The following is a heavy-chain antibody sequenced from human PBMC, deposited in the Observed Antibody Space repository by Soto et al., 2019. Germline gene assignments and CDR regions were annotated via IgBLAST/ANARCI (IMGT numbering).Heavy chain of an antibody. CDR3: ARNESSNIYGMDV. CDR1: GFTFRSYS. Sequence: EVQLVESGGGLVKPGGSLRLSCAASGFTFRSYSMNWVRQAPGKGLEWVSSISSGGFSINYADSVKGRFSISRDNAQNSLHLPLNNLRAEDTAVYYCARNESSNIYGMDVWGQGTTVTVSS. J-gene: IGHJ6*02. V-gene: IGHV3-21*01. D-gene: IGHD6-6*01. CDR2: ISSGGFSI.